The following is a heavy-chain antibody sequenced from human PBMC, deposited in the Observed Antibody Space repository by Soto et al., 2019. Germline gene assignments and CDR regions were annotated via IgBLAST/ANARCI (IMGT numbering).Heavy chain of an antibody. D-gene: IGHD5-18*01. CDR1: GGSFSGYY. Sequence: SETLSLTCAVYGGSFSGYYWSWIRQPPGKGLEWIGEINHSGSTNYNPSLKSRVTISVDTSKNQFSLKLSSVTAADTAVYYCARARGYSYGLDYWGQGTLVTVSS. J-gene: IGHJ4*02. CDR2: INHSGST. CDR3: ARARGYSYGLDY. V-gene: IGHV4-34*01.